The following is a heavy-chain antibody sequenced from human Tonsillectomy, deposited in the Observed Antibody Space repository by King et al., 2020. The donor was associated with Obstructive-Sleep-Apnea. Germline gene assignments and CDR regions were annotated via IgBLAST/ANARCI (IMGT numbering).Heavy chain of an antibody. CDR1: GYTFTSYG. V-gene: IGHV1-18*04. D-gene: IGHD4-17*01. J-gene: IGHJ4*02. CDR2: NSAYNGNT. Sequence: QLVQSGAEVKKPGASVKVSCKASGYTFTSYGISWVRQAPGQGLEWMGWNSAYNGNTNYAQKLQGRVTMTTDTATSTAYMELRSLRSDDTAVYYCARGPDYGDYGSNFDYWGQGTLVTVSS. CDR3: ARGPDYGDYGSNFDY.